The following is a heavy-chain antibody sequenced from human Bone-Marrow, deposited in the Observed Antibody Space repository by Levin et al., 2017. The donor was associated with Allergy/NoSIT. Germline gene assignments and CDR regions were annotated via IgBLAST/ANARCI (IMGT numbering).Heavy chain of an antibody. V-gene: IGHV3-9*01. Sequence: GGSLRLSCAASGFTFDDYAMHWVRQAPGKGLEWVSGISWNSGSIGYADSVKGRFTISRDNAKNSLYLQMNSLRAEDTALYYCAKDQFQWLEPHDAFDIWGQGTMVTVSS. J-gene: IGHJ3*02. D-gene: IGHD6-19*01. CDR2: ISWNSGSI. CDR1: GFTFDDYA. CDR3: AKDQFQWLEPHDAFDI.